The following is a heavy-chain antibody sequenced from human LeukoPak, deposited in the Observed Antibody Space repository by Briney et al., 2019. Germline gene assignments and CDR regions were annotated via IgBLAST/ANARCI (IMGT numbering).Heavy chain of an antibody. Sequence: GGSLRLSCAASGFAFTNSWTAWVRQAPGKGLEWVANIKQDGSTKHCVDSLKGRFTISRDNPKNSLYLQMNSLRADDTAVYYCARDTDGSLDYWGQGILVTVAS. V-gene: IGHV3-7*01. CDR2: IKQDGSTK. D-gene: IGHD1-26*01. CDR3: ARDTDGSLDY. CDR1: GFAFTNSW. J-gene: IGHJ4*02.